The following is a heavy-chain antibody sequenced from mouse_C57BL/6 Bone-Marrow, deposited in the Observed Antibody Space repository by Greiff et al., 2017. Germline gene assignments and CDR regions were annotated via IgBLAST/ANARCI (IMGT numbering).Heavy chain of an antibody. V-gene: IGHV1-4*01. CDR3: ARRGYGSYWYFDV. Sequence: VQLVESGAELARPGASVKMSCKASGYTFTSYTMHWVKQRPGQGLEWIGYINPSSGYTKYNQKFKDKATLTADKSSSTAYMQLSSLTSEDSAVYYCARRGYGSYWYFDVWGTGTTVTVSS. D-gene: IGHD1-1*01. J-gene: IGHJ1*03. CDR1: GYTFTSYT. CDR2: INPSSGYT.